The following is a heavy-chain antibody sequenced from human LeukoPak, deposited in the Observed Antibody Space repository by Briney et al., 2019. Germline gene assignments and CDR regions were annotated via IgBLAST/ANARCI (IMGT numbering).Heavy chain of an antibody. CDR1: GFTVSSNY. Sequence: PGGSLRLSCAASGFTVSSNYMTWVRQAPGKGLEWVSIIYSGGSTYYADSVKGRFTISRDNSKNRLFLQMNSLRAEDTAVYYCARGSGYYLSDFDYWGQGTLVTVSS. CDR2: IYSGGST. J-gene: IGHJ4*02. D-gene: IGHD3-3*01. V-gene: IGHV3-66*01. CDR3: ARGSGYYLSDFDY.